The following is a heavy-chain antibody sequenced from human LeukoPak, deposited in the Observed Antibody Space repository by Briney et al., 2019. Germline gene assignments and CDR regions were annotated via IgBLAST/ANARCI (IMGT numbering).Heavy chain of an antibody. CDR1: GLTFSNYW. CDR3: ARGGGLDV. D-gene: IGHD3-16*01. CDR2: IKQDGSEK. V-gene: IGHV3-7*03. J-gene: IGHJ6*02. Sequence: TGGSLRLSCAASGLTFSNYWMDWVRQAPGKGLEWVANIKQDGSEKNYVDSVKGRFIISRDNAKNSLYLQMNTLRAEDTAVYFCARGGGLDVWGQGATVTVSS.